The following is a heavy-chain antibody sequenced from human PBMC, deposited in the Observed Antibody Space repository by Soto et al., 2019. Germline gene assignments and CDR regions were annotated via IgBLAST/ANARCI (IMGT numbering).Heavy chain of an antibody. CDR1: GGSISSYY. Sequence: SETLSLTCTVSGGSISSYYWSWIRQPPGKGLEWIGYTYYSGSTNYNPSLKSRVTMSVDTSRNQFSLKLNSVTAADAAVYYCARTYCSGGSCYPGGNWFDPWGQGTLVTVSS. D-gene: IGHD2-15*01. CDR2: TYYSGST. CDR3: ARTYCSGGSCYPGGNWFDP. V-gene: IGHV4-59*01. J-gene: IGHJ5*02.